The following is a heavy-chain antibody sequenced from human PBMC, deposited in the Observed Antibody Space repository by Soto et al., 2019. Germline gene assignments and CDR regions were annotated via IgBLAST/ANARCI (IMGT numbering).Heavy chain of an antibody. V-gene: IGHV1-69*13. CDR1: GGTFSSYA. CDR2: IIPIFGTA. J-gene: IGHJ6*02. D-gene: IGHD6-6*01. CDR3: ARVWQLVPPYYDYYGMDV. Sequence: ASVKVSCKASGGTFSSYAISWVRQAPGQGLEWMGGIIPIFGTANYAQKFQGRVTITADESTSTAYMELSSLRSEDTAVYYCARVWQLVPPYYDYYGMDVWGQGTTVTVSS.